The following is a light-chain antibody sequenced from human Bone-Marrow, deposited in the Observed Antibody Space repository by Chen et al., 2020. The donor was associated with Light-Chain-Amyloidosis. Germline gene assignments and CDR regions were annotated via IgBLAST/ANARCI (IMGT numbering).Light chain of an antibody. J-gene: IGKJ2*01. CDR1: QSINDQ. CDR3: QQSYNFPYT. V-gene: IGKV1-39*01. CDR2: GAS. Sequence: DIQMTQSPSSLSASVRDRVTITCRASQSINDQLNWYQQKPGKAPKLLIYGASNLQSGVPSRFIGSGSGTDLTLTIRGLQPEDFSTYYCQQSYNFPYTFGQGTNVES.